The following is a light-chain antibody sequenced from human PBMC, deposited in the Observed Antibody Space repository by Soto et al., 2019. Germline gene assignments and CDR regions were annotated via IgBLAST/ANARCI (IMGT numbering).Light chain of an antibody. CDR3: SSFTDSSTVEV. Sequence: QSVLTQPASVSGSPGQSITISCTGAGSDIGAYNYVSWYQQHPGKAPKLMIYEVSYRPSGVSNRFSGSKSGHTASLTISGLQPEDEADYYCSSFTDSSTVEVFGAGTKVTLL. V-gene: IGLV2-14*01. CDR2: EVS. CDR1: GSDIGAYNY. J-gene: IGLJ1*01.